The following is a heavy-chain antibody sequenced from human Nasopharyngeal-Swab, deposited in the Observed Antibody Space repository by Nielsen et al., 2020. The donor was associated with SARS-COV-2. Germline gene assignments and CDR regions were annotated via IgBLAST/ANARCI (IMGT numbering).Heavy chain of an antibody. J-gene: IGHJ4*02. CDR1: GCSFTSYW. CDR2: IYPGDSDT. D-gene: IGHD6-19*01. Sequence: SCAGSGCSFTSYWIGWVRQMPGKGLEWMGIIYPGDSDTRYSPSFQGQVTISADKSISTAYLQWSSLKASDTAMYYCARRIAVAGIYDYWGQGTLVTVSS. CDR3: ARRIAVAGIYDY. V-gene: IGHV5-51*01.